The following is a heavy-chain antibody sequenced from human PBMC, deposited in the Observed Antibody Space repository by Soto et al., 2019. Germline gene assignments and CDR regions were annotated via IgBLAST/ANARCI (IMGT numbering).Heavy chain of an antibody. J-gene: IGHJ6*02. CDR1: GYTFTNSG. Sequence: QVQLVQSGAEVKKPGASMKVSCKASGYTFTNSGIIWVRQAPGQGLEWLGWINTDNGNTNYAQHLQGRVTLTTDTSTAXAXRXXRSLRSDDTAVYYCARDQGITTFGVYSMYYYGMDVWGPGTTVTVSS. V-gene: IGHV1-18*01. D-gene: IGHD3-3*01. CDR2: INTDNGNT. CDR3: ARDQGITTFGVYSMYYYGMDV.